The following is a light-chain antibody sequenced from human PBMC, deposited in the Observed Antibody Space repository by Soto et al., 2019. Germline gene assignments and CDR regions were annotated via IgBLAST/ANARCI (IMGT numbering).Light chain of an antibody. Sequence: QSALTQPASVSGSPGQSITISCTGTSSDVGGYNYVSWYQQHQGKAPKVMIYDVSNRPSGVSNRFSGSKSGNTASLTISGLQAEDEADYYCSSYTSTSTLYVFGAGTKLTVL. CDR3: SSYTSTSTLYV. V-gene: IGLV2-14*03. J-gene: IGLJ1*01. CDR2: DVS. CDR1: SSDVGGYNY.